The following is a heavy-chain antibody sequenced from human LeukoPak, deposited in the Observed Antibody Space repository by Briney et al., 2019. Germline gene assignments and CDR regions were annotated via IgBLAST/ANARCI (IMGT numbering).Heavy chain of an antibody. V-gene: IGHV4-59*01. D-gene: IGHD5-12*01. CDR2: IDHTGTT. CDR3: ARRIPNRGYSGYDNPDWFDP. Sequence: SETLSLTCSVSADSISIYYWTWIRQPPGKGLEWIGYIDHTGTTSYNPSLNSRVTISRDTSKNHFSLDLTSVTAADTAVYYCARRIPNRGYSGYDNPDWFDPWGQGTLVTVSS. J-gene: IGHJ5*02. CDR1: ADSISIYY.